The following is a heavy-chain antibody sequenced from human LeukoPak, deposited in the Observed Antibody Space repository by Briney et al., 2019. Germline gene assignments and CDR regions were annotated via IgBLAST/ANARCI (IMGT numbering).Heavy chain of an antibody. Sequence: PSETLSLTCTVSGGSMISYYWSWIRQPAGKGLEWIGRIYTSGSTNYNPSLKSRVTMSVDTSKNQFSLKLSSVTAADTAVYYCARDLGDYVWGSYRYTGNWFDPWGQGTLVTVSS. V-gene: IGHV4-4*07. CDR2: IYTSGST. CDR1: GGSMISYY. J-gene: IGHJ5*02. D-gene: IGHD3-16*02. CDR3: ARDLGDYVWGSYRYTGNWFDP.